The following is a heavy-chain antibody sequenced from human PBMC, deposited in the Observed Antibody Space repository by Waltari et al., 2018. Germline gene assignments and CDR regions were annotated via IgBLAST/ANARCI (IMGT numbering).Heavy chain of an antibody. V-gene: IGHV4-39*01. CDR2: IYYSGST. Sequence: QLQLQESGPGLVKPPETLSLTCTASGGPLSSSGYYWGWIRQSPGKGLEWIGSIYYSGSTYYNPTLKSRVTISGDTSKNQFSLKLSSVTAADTAVYYCARHWKKSGYRFDPWGQGTLVTVSS. D-gene: IGHD5-12*01. CDR3: ARHWKKSGYRFDP. J-gene: IGHJ5*02. CDR1: GGPLSSSGYY.